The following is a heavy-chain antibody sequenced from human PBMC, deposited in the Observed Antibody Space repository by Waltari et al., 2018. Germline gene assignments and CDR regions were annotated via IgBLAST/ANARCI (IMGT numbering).Heavy chain of an antibody. CDR3: ARESDFWSGYLDAVDI. D-gene: IGHD3-3*01. CDR1: GGSFSGYY. J-gene: IGHJ3*02. CDR2: INHSGST. V-gene: IGHV4-34*01. Sequence: QVQLQQWGAGLLKPSETLSLTCAVYGGSFSGYYWSWIRQPPGKGLEWIGEINHSGSTNYNPYLKSRVTISVDTSKNQFSLKLSSVTAADTAVYYCARESDFWSGYLDAVDIWGQGTMVTVSS.